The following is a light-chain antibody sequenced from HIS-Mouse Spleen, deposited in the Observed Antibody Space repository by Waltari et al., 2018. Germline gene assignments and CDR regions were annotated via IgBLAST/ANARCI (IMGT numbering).Light chain of an antibody. CDR2: GNS. V-gene: IGLV1-40*01. CDR1: SPNIRAGYG. Sequence: QSVLTQPPSVSGAPGQRVPLSCTRSSPNIRAGYGVPWFQQLPGTAPKLLIYGNSNRPSGVPDRFSGSKSGTSASLAITGLQAEDEADYYCQSYDSSLSGSVVFGGGTKLTVL. CDR3: QSYDSSLSGSVV. J-gene: IGLJ2*01.